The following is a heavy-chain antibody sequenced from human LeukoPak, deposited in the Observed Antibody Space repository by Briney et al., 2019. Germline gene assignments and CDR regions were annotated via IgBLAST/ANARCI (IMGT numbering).Heavy chain of an antibody. CDR1: GYSFTSYD. D-gene: IGHD3-10*01. J-gene: IGHJ4*02. CDR2: MNPSSGNT. CDR3: AAHTYYFSSGSFGH. Sequence: ASVKVSCEASGYSFTSYDINWVRQATGQGPEWVGWMNPSSGNTGYAQRFQGRVTMTRDTSTSTAYLELSSLRSEDTAVYYCAAHTYYFSSGSFGHWGQGTLVTVSS. V-gene: IGHV1-8*01.